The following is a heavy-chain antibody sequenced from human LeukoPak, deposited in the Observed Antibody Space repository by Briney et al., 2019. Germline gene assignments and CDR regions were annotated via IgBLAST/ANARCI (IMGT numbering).Heavy chain of an antibody. CDR1: GGPISSYH. CDR2: IYYSGST. D-gene: IGHD5-12*01. CDR3: AGLRTDNYYYYGMDV. Sequence: PSETLSLTCTVSGGPISSYHWSWIRRPPGKGLEWIGYIYYSGSTNYNPSLKSRVTISVDTSKNQFSLKLSSVTAADTAVYYCAGLRTDNYYYYGMDVWGQGTTVTVSS. V-gene: IGHV4-59*01. J-gene: IGHJ6*02.